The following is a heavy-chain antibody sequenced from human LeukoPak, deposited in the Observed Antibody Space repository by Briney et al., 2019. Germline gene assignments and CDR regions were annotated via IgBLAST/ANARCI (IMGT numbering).Heavy chain of an antibody. J-gene: IGHJ4*02. CDR1: GFTFSSYA. CDR2: ISRSGGST. CDR3: AKAPPLIVGATTPRYDYYFDY. Sequence: GGSLRLSCAASGFTFSSYAMSWVRQAPGKGLEWVSAISRSGGSTYYADSVKGRFTISRDNSKNTLYLQMNSLRAEDTAVYYCAKAPPLIVGATTPRYDYYFDYWGQGTLVTVSS. V-gene: IGHV3-23*01. D-gene: IGHD1-26*01.